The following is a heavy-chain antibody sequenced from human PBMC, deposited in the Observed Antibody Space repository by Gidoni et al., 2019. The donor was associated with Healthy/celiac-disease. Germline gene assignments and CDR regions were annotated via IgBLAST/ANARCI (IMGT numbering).Heavy chain of an antibody. CDR3: ANGLGGGSGWYWGPDDAFDI. Sequence: EVQLLESGGGLVQPGGSLRLSCAASVFPFSSYAMRWVRQSPGKGLEWVAASRGSGGSTYYADSVKGRFTISRDNSKNTLYMQMNSLRAEDTAVYYCANGLGGGSGWYWGPDDAFDIWGQGTMVTVSS. V-gene: IGHV3-23*01. J-gene: IGHJ3*02. CDR2: SRGSGGST. D-gene: IGHD6-19*01. CDR1: VFPFSSYA.